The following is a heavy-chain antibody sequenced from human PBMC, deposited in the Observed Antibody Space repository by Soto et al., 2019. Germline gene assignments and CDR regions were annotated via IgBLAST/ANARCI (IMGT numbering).Heavy chain of an antibody. CDR2: MNPNSGST. V-gene: IGHV1-8*01. CDR3: ARGYSGWDYYYYYYMDV. D-gene: IGHD5-12*01. CDR1: GYTFTSYD. Sequence: ASVKVSCKASGYTFTSYDINWVRQATGQGLEWMGWMNPNSGSTGYAQKFQGRVTMTRNTSISTAYMELSSLRSEDTAVYYCARGYSGWDYYYYYYMDVWGKGTTVTVSS. J-gene: IGHJ6*03.